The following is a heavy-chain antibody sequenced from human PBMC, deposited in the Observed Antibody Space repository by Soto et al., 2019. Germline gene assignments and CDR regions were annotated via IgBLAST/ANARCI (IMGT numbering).Heavy chain of an antibody. Sequence: PGGFLRLSCAASWFPFLSYSLSWVPQAPGAGLEWVSAISGSGGSTYYADSVKGRFTISRDNSKNTLYLQMNSLRAEDTAVYYCAKDSQTDYGDWSWFDPWGQGTLVTVSS. CDR2: ISGSGGST. CDR3: AKDSQTDYGDWSWFDP. CDR1: WFPFLSYS. V-gene: IGHV3-23*01. J-gene: IGHJ5*02. D-gene: IGHD4-17*01.